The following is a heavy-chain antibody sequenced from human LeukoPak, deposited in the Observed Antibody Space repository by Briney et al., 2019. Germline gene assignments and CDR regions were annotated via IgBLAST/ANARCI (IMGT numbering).Heavy chain of an antibody. CDR3: ARVGRSSGYYPSPYYCYYMDV. D-gene: IGHD3-22*01. CDR2: INPNSGGT. V-gene: IGHV1-2*06. J-gene: IGHJ6*03. Sequence: ASVKVSCKASGYTFTGYYMHWVRQAPGQGLEWMGRINPNSGGTNYALKFQGRVTMTRDTSISTAYMELSRLRSDDTAVYYCARVGRSSGYYPSPYYCYYMDVWGKGTTVTVSS. CDR1: GYTFTGYY.